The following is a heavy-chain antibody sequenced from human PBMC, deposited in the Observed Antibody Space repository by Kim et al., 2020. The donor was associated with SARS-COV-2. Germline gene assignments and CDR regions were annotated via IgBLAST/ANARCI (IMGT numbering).Heavy chain of an antibody. D-gene: IGHD6-13*01. Sequence: GGSLRLSCAASGFTFDDYAMHWVRQAPGKGLEWVSGISWNSGSIGYADSVKGRFTISRDNAKNSLYLQMNSLRAEDTALYYCAKDGPYSSSWYSEVGGMDVWGQGTTVTVSS. CDR2: ISWNSGSI. J-gene: IGHJ6*02. CDR3: AKDGPYSSSWYSEVGGMDV. CDR1: GFTFDDYA. V-gene: IGHV3-9*01.